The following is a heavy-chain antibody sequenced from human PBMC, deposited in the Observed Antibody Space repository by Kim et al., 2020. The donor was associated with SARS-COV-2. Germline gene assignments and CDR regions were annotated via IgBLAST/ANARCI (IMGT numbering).Heavy chain of an antibody. CDR3: ARGATVVTPAMLLRYFDY. D-gene: IGHD4-17*01. V-gene: IGHV3-48*03. Sequence: GGSLRLSCAASGFTFSSYEMNWVRQAPGKGLEWVSYISSSGSTIYYADSVKGRFTISRDNAKNSLYLQMNSLRAEDTAVYYCARGATVVTPAMLLRYFDYWGQGTLVTVSS. CDR1: GFTFSSYE. J-gene: IGHJ4*02. CDR2: ISSSGSTI.